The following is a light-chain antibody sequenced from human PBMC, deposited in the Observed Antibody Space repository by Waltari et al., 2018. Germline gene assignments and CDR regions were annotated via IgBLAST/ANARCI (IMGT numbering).Light chain of an antibody. CDR1: QSIRSW. CDR3: QQYNSYWT. CDR2: DAS. Sequence: DIQMTQSPSTLSASVGDRVTIPCRASQSIRSWLAWYQQKPGKAPKLLIYDASSLESGVPSRFSGSGSGTEFTLTISSLQPDDFATYYCQQYNSYWTFGQGTKVEIK. J-gene: IGKJ1*01. V-gene: IGKV1-5*01.